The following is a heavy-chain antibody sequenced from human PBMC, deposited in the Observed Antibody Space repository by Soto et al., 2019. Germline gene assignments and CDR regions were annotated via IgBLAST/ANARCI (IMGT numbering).Heavy chain of an antibody. D-gene: IGHD3-22*01. CDR1: GGTFSSYA. V-gene: IGHV1-69*13. CDR2: IIPIFGTA. Sequence: SVKVSFKASGGTFSSYAISWVRQAPGQGLEWMGGIIPIFGTANYAQKFQGRVTITADESTSTAYMELSSLRSEDTAVYYCARDVSGYYDSSGYQYQHWGQGTLVTVSS. J-gene: IGHJ1*01. CDR3: ARDVSGYYDSSGYQYQH.